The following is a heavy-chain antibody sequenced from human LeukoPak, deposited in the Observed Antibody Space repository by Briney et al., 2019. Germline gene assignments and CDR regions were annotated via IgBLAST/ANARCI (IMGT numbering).Heavy chain of an antibody. Sequence: SVKVSCKASGGTFSSYAISWVRQAPGQGLEWMGGIIPIFGTANYVQKFQGRVTITTDESTSTAYMELSSLRSEDTAVYYCARGTIAAARFDPWGQGTLVTVSS. CDR3: ARGTIAAARFDP. V-gene: IGHV1-69*05. J-gene: IGHJ5*02. CDR2: IIPIFGTA. CDR1: GGTFSSYA. D-gene: IGHD6-13*01.